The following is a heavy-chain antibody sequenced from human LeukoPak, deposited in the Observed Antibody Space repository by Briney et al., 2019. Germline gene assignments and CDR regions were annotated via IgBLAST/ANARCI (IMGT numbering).Heavy chain of an antibody. Sequence: PGGSLRLSCAASGFTFSSYAKSWVRQVPGKGLEWVSAISGSGGSTYYADSVKGRFTISRDNSKNTLYLQMNSLRAEDTAVYYCAKDILLWFGEPPADPWGQGTLVTVSS. D-gene: IGHD3-10*01. CDR3: AKDILLWFGEPPADP. CDR1: GFTFSSYA. CDR2: ISGSGGST. V-gene: IGHV3-23*01. J-gene: IGHJ5*02.